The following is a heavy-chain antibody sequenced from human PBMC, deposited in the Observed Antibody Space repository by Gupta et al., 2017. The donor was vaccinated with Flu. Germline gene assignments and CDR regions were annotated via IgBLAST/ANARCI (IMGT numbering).Heavy chain of an antibody. CDR2: IYSGGGT. D-gene: IGHD6-13*01. J-gene: IGHJ6*02. V-gene: IGHV3-66*02. CDR1: GFTVNSNY. Sequence: EVQLAESGGGLVQPGGSLRLSCVASGFTVNSNYMRWVRQAPGKGLEWVSGIYSGGGTYYADSVEGRFTISRDNSQNTLYLQMNSLKPEDTAVYYCARDRSSPGGWDRFYHGTDVWGQGTTVTVSS. CDR3: ARDRSSPGGWDRFYHGTDV.